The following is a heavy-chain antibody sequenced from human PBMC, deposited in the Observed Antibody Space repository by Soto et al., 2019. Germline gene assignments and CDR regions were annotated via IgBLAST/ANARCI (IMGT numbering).Heavy chain of an antibody. Sequence: ASVKVSCKASGYTFTSYGISWVRQAPGQGLEWMGWISAYNGNTNYAQKLQGRVTMTTDTSTSTAYMELRSLRSDDTAVYYCARVDYYDSSGYYYPDWFDPWGQGTLVTVSS. CDR3: ARVDYYDSSGYYYPDWFDP. CDR1: GYTFTSYG. V-gene: IGHV1-18*01. J-gene: IGHJ5*02. D-gene: IGHD3-22*01. CDR2: ISAYNGNT.